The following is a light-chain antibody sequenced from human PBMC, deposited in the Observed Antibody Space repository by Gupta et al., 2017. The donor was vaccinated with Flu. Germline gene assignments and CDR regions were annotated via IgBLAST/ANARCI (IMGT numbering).Light chain of an antibody. CDR3: QQYYSTPLT. CDR2: WAS. Sequence: DIVMTQSPDSLAVSLGERATINCKSSQSVLYSSNNKNNLAWYQQKPGQPPKLLIYWASSRESGVPDRFSGSGSGTDFTLTISSLQAEDVAVYYCQQYYSTPLTFGGGTKVAIK. V-gene: IGKV4-1*01. J-gene: IGKJ4*01. CDR1: QSVLYSSNNKNN.